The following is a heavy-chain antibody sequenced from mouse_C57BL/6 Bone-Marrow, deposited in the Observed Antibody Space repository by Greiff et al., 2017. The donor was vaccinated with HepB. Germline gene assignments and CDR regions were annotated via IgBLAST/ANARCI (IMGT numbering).Heavy chain of an antibody. CDR3: ARYVGYDGYYYAMDY. Sequence: EVQLQQSGPELVKPGASVKMSCKASGYTFTDYNMHWMKQSHGKSLEWIGYINPNNGGTSYNQKFKGKATLTVNKSSSTAYMELRSLTSEDSAVYYCARYVGYDGYYYAMDYWGQGTSVTVSS. CDR2: INPNNGGT. CDR1: GYTFTDYN. D-gene: IGHD2-2*01. V-gene: IGHV1-22*01. J-gene: IGHJ4*01.